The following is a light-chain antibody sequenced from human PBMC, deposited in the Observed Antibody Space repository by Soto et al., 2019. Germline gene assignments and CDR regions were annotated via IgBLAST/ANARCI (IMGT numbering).Light chain of an antibody. CDR2: AAS. CDR1: QTISSF. Sequence: DIQMTQSPSSLSASVGDRVTITCRASQTISSFLNWYQQKSGKAPKLLIYAASSLRSGVPSRFSGSGSGTDFTLTIISLQPEDFATYYCQQSHTTPITFGQGTRLEIK. CDR3: QQSHTTPIT. V-gene: IGKV1-39*01. J-gene: IGKJ5*01.